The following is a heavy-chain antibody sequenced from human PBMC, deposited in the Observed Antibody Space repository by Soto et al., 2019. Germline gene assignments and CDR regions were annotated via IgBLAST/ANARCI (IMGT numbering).Heavy chain of an antibody. CDR3: ARALSSGYFQGGVDV. Sequence: QVQLLQSGAEVKKTGASVKLSCKASGYTFTTYYMHWVRQAPEQGLEWMGIINPYDGTTTYAQKFQGSVPMTRDTPASTVHMELSSMRFEDTAVYYCARALSSGYFQGGVDVWGQGTTVTVSS. D-gene: IGHD3-22*01. CDR2: INPYDGTT. J-gene: IGHJ6*02. V-gene: IGHV1-46*01. CDR1: GYTFTTYY.